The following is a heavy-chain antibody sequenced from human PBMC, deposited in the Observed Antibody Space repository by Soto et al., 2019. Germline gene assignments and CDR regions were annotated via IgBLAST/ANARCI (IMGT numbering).Heavy chain of an antibody. CDR1: CRSMSGQH. CDR3: ATYTAGEGGRGY. CDR2: HSDST. Sequence: SDTLSLTCTVSCRSMSGQHWSWIRQPPGKGLEWIGHHSDSTNYNPSLKSRITISTDTSKNQFSLKLSSVTAADTAVYYCATYTAGEGGRGYWGQGTLVTVS. V-gene: IGHV4-4*09. J-gene: IGHJ4*02. D-gene: IGHD3-16*01.